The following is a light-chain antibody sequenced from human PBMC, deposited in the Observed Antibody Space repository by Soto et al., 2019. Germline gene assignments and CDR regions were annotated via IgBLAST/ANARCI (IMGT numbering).Light chain of an antibody. CDR3: QQRRYWPPIT. V-gene: IGKV3-11*01. J-gene: IGKJ5*01. Sequence: EIVLTQSPATLSLSPGERATLSCRASQSVSNYLAWYQQKPGQAPRLLIYDASNRATGIPARFSGSGSGTVFTLTIISLEPEDFAVYYCQQRRYWPPITCGQGTRLELK. CDR2: DAS. CDR1: QSVSNY.